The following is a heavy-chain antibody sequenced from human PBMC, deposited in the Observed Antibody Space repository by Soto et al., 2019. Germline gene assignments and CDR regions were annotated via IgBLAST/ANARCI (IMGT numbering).Heavy chain of an antibody. D-gene: IGHD3-22*01. CDR3: ARLLIVGGYLTP. J-gene: IGHJ5*02. V-gene: IGHV4-39*01. CDR1: GGSISSCSYY. Sequence: SETLSLTCTVSGGSISSCSYYWGWIRQPPGKGLEWIGSIYYSGGTYYNPSLKSRVTISVDTSKNQFSLKLSSVTAADTAVYYCARLLIVGGYLTPWGQGTLVTVSS. CDR2: IYYSGGT.